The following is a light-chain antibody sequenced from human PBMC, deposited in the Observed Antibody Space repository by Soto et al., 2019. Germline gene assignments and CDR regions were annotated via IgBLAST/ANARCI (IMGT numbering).Light chain of an antibody. J-gene: IGLJ1*01. CDR3: CSYAGTVAYV. V-gene: IGLV2-23*02. Sequence: QPVLNQPASVSGSTGQWMSISCAGTGSDVGAYNLVSWYQHHPGKAPKLIMCEVNTRPSGISNRFSGSKSGDTASLTISGLQAEDEADYFCCSYAGTVAYVFGTGTRSPS. CDR1: GSDVGAYNL. CDR2: EVN.